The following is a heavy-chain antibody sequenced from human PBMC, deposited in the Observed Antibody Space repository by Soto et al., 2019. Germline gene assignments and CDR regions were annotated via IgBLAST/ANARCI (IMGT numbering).Heavy chain of an antibody. V-gene: IGHV3-33*01. CDR2: IWYDGSNK. Sequence: GGSLRLSCAASGFTFSSYGMHWVRQAPGKGLEWVAVIWYDGSNKYYADSVKGRFTISRDNSKNTLYLQMNSLRAEDTAVYYCAGMVRGVNSWFDPWGQGTLVTVSS. CDR1: GFTFSSYG. D-gene: IGHD3-10*01. CDR3: AGMVRGVNSWFDP. J-gene: IGHJ5*02.